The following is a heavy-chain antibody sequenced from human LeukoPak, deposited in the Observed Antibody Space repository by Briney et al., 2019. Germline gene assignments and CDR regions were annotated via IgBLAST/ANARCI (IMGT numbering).Heavy chain of an antibody. CDR2: IFHSGST. V-gene: IGHV4-34*12. CDR1: GGSFGGYY. Sequence: TSETLSLTCAVYGGSFGGYYWSWIRQPPGKGLEWIGQIFHSGSTKYNGSLKSRVTISVDTSKNQFSLKLNSVTAADTAVYYCARAVYYYDILTGYYRSGAFDIWGQGTMVTVSS. J-gene: IGHJ3*02. D-gene: IGHD3-9*01. CDR3: ARAVYYYDILTGYYRSGAFDI.